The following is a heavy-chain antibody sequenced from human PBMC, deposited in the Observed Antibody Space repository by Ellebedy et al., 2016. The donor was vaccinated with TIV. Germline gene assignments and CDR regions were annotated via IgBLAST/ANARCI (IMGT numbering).Heavy chain of an antibody. CDR3: ARDHLQYNWNYHIMDV. D-gene: IGHD1-20*01. CDR1: GFPFSSYA. CDR2: ISRSGDST. Sequence: GESLKISXAASGFPFSSYAMTWVRQAPGKGLDWVSIISRSGDSTYSADSVKGRFTISRDNSNNRLYLQLNSLRSGDTATYYCARDHLQYNWNYHIMDVWGNGTTVTVSS. J-gene: IGHJ6*03. V-gene: IGHV3-23*01.